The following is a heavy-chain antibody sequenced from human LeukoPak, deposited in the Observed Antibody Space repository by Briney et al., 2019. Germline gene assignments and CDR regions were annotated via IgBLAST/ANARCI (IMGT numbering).Heavy chain of an antibody. CDR1: GFPFSTYG. D-gene: IGHD3-22*01. Sequence: GGSLRLSCAASGFPFSTYGMHWVRQAPGKGLEGVSFIRYDGNNKQYGDSVKGRFTISRDDSKNTLYLQMSSLRAEDTAVYYCAKTLRDSSGYYAAGDWGQGTLVTVSS. CDR3: AKTLRDSSGYYAAGD. J-gene: IGHJ4*02. CDR2: IRYDGNNK. V-gene: IGHV3-30*02.